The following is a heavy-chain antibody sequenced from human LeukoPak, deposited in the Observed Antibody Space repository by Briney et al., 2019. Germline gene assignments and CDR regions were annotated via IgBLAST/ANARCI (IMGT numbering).Heavy chain of an antibody. CDR2: IYYSGST. J-gene: IGHJ4*02. CDR3: ARRPRSSAGDFDY. D-gene: IGHD7-27*01. CDR1: GGSISSSSYY. Sequence: PSENLSLTCTVSGGSISSSSYYWGWIRQPPGKGLEWIGSIYYSGSTYYNPSLKSRVTISVDTSKNQFSLKLSSVTAADTAVYYCARRPRSSAGDFDYWGQGTLVTVSS. V-gene: IGHV4-39*01.